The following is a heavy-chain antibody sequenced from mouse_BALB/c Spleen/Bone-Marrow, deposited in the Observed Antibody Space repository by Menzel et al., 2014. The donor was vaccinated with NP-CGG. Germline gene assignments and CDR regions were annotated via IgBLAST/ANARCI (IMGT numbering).Heavy chain of an antibody. CDR2: INPDSGRT. CDR3: ARTYFDF. Sequence: QVHLQQPEADMVKPRASVKQSCRASGYPFTRYWVNWVTKQPGKGLGRGGRINPDSGRTNYNGNFKGKATLTVYKSTSTAYMQLSSLTSEDSVFYYFARTYFDFWCLGTTLTVSS. J-gene: IGHJ2*01. V-gene: IGHV1S81*02. CDR1: GYPFTRYW.